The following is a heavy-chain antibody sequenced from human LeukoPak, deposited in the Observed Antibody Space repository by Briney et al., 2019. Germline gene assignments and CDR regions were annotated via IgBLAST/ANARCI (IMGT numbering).Heavy chain of an antibody. CDR1: GYTFTSYY. Sequence: ASVKVSCKASGYTFTSYYMHWVRQAPGQGLEWMGIINPSGGSTSYAQKFQGRVTMTRDTSTSTVYMELSSLRSEDTAVYYCARESRYCSSTSCYGGSDYYYGMDVWGKGTTVTVSS. CDR2: INPSGGST. CDR3: ARESRYCSSTSCYGGSDYYYGMDV. J-gene: IGHJ6*04. V-gene: IGHV1-46*01. D-gene: IGHD2-2*01.